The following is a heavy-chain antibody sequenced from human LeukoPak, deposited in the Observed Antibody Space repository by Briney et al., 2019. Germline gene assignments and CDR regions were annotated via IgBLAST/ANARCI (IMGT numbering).Heavy chain of an antibody. CDR2: IYPGDSDT. CDR1: GYTFTTYW. CDR3: ARRRGCSSSSCPPDY. Sequence: PGESLKISCRGSGYTFTTYWIGWVPQMPGKGLEWMGIIYPGDSDTRYSPSFQGQVTMSADKSINTAYLQWSSLKASDTAMYYCARRRGCSSSSCPPDYWGQGTLVTVSS. D-gene: IGHD2-2*01. J-gene: IGHJ4*02. V-gene: IGHV5-51*01.